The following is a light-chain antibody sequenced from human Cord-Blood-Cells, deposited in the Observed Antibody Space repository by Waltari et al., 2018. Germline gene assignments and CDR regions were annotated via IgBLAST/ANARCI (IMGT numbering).Light chain of an antibody. CDR2: KDS. Sequence: SYELTQPPSVSVSPGQTARITCSGDALPKKYAYWYQQKPGQAPGLVIYKDSKRPSGIPERFYGSSSGTTVTLTISGVQAEDEADYYCQSADSSGTYVFGGGTKLTVL. J-gene: IGLJ3*02. CDR1: ALPKKY. CDR3: QSADSSGTYV. V-gene: IGLV3-25*03.